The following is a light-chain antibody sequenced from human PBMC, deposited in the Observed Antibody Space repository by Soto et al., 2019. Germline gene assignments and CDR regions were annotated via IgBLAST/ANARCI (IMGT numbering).Light chain of an antibody. J-gene: IGLJ1*01. Sequence: QSVLTQPASVSGSPGQSITISCTGTGGDVGAYSYVSWYQHHLGKAPKLIIYEVFNPPSGVSDRFSGSKSGNTASLTISGLQAEDEADYYCLSYTGSDTLGVFGTGTKVTVL. CDR1: GGDVGAYSY. CDR3: LSYTGSDTLGV. CDR2: EVF. V-gene: IGLV2-14*01.